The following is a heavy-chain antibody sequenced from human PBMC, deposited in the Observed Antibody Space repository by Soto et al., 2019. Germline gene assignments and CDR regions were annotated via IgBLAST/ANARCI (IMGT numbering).Heavy chain of an antibody. Sequence: QVQLVESGGGLVPPGRSLRLSCAASGFTLRTYGMHWVRQAPGKGLEWVSLISFDSTKTYYADSVRGRFTISRDTSKNTLYLQMNSLTPEDTAVYYCAKAFYTVGVSPAPRPHSFASWGQGTLVTVSS. V-gene: IGHV3-30*18. D-gene: IGHD4-17*01. CDR2: ISFDSTKT. CDR3: AKAFYTVGVSPAPRPHSFAS. CDR1: GFTLRTYG. J-gene: IGHJ4*02.